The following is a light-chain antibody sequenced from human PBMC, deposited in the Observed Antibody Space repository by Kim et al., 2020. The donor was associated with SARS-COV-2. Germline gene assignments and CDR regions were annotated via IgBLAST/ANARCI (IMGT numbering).Light chain of an antibody. V-gene: IGKV3-20*01. CDR3: QQYGSSPTT. CDR2: GAS. CDR1: QSVSSSY. Sequence: SPGERATLACRASQSVSSSYLAWYQQKPGQAPRLLIYGASSRATGIPDRFSGSGSGTDFNLTISRLEPEDFAVYYCQQYGSSPTTFGQGTKVDIK. J-gene: IGKJ1*01.